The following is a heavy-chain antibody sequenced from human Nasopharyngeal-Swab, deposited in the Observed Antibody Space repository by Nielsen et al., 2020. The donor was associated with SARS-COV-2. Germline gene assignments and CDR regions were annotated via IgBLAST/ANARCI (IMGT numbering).Heavy chain of an antibody. D-gene: IGHD4-11*01. Sequence: KVSCKGSGYSFTSYWISWVRQIPGKGLEWTGRIDPSDSYTNYSPSFQGHVTISADKSISTAYLQWSSLKASDTAMYYCARSTVTTVGYWGQGTLVTVSS. CDR3: ARSTVTTVGY. V-gene: IGHV5-10-1*01. CDR1: GYSFTSYW. CDR2: IDPSDSYT. J-gene: IGHJ4*02.